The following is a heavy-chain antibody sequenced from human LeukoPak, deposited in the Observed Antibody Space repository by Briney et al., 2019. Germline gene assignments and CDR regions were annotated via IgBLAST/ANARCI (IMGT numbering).Heavy chain of an antibody. D-gene: IGHD2-21*02. CDR1: VGSPSRYS. V-gene: IGHV4-59*01. CDR3: ARTTYCGGDCYSFDY. J-gene: IGHJ4*02. CDR2: IHYSGST. Sequence: SETLSLTCTVSVGSPSRYSWSWVRHPPGGGLGWIGYIHYSGSTNYNPYPKSRVSISVDASKNQSSLELSAVTAADTAVYYCARTTYCGGDCYSFDYWGQGTLVTVSS.